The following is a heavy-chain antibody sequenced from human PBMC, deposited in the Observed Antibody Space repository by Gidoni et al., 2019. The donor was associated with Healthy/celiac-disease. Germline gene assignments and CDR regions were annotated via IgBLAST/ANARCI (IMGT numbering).Heavy chain of an antibody. V-gene: IGHV3-21*05. CDR1: GFTLSSYI. Sequence: EVQLVESGGGLVKPGGSRRLAWAASGFTLSSYIMNWVRPAPGKGLEWGSYISSSSSYIYYADSVKGRFTISRDNAKNSLYLQMNSLRAEDTAVYYCARDHQVPEYDYIWGSYPDDSDYWGQGTLVTVSS. J-gene: IGHJ4*02. CDR2: ISSSSSYI. CDR3: ARDHQVPEYDYIWGSYPDDSDY. D-gene: IGHD3-16*02.